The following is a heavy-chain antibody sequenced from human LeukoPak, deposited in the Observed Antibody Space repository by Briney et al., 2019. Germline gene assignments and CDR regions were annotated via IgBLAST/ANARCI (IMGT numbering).Heavy chain of an antibody. CDR3: AKASCGGDCYPYYFDY. D-gene: IGHD2-21*02. CDR2: ISYDGTDS. CDR1: GFIFTTSG. J-gene: IGHJ4*02. V-gene: IGHV3-30*18. Sequence: GGSLRLSCAASGFIFTTSGMHWVRQAPGKGLEWVAHISYDGTDSRYVDSVKGRFTISRDNSKNTLYLQMNSLRAEDTDVYYCAKASCGGDCYPYYFDYWGQGTLVTVSS.